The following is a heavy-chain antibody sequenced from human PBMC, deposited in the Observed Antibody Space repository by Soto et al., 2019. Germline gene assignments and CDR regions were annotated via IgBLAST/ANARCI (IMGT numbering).Heavy chain of an antibody. Sequence: WGSLRLSCAASGFTFIDYYMIFIRQAPGKGLVWVSYISSSGTPIYYEDSMKGRFTISRDNAKNELYLQMSRLSAEDTAFYYCARSQGPFWYFDYWGQGILVTVSS. CDR3: ARSQGPFWYFDY. J-gene: IGHJ4*02. CDR2: ISSSGTPI. CDR1: GFTFIDYY. V-gene: IGHV3-11*01.